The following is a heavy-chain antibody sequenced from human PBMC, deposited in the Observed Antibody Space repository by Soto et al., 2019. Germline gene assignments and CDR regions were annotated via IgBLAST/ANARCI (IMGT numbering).Heavy chain of an antibody. Sequence: PGGSLRLSCPPSGFTVSSNYMRWVCQAPGEGLEWVSIIYSGGSTHYADSVKGRFTISRDNSENTLFLQMSSLRAEDTAVYYCARGKGYCDSTTCYKPFDIWGQGTMVTVSS. CDR3: ARGKGYCDSTTCYKPFDI. V-gene: IGHV3-66*01. CDR2: IYSGGST. J-gene: IGHJ3*02. CDR1: GFTVSSNY. D-gene: IGHD2-2*02.